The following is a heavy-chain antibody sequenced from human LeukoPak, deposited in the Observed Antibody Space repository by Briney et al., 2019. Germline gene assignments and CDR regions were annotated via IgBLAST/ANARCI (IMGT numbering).Heavy chain of an antibody. CDR1: GDSINSADYY. CDR2: IYYSGNT. V-gene: IGHV4-31*03. CDR3: ARERGGFGEIDF. D-gene: IGHD4-17*01. Sequence: SETLSLTCTVSGDSINSADYYWSWVPKHPGKGLEWIGYIYYSGNTYYNPSLKSRLTISVDTSKNQFSLKLNSVTAADTAVYYCARERGGFGEIDFWGQGTLVTVSS. J-gene: IGHJ4*02.